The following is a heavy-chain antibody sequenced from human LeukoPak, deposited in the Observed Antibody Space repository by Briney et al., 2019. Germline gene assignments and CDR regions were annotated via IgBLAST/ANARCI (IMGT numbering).Heavy chain of an antibody. CDR3: ASHSSSWYDYFDY. V-gene: IGHV1-69*13. Sequence: SVKVSCKASGGTFSSYAISWVRQAPGQGLEWMGGIIPIFGTANYAQKFQGRVTITADESTSTAYMELSSLRSEDTAVYYCASHSSSWYDYFDYWGQGTLVTVSS. CDR1: GGTFSSYA. D-gene: IGHD6-13*01. CDR2: IIPIFGTA. J-gene: IGHJ4*02.